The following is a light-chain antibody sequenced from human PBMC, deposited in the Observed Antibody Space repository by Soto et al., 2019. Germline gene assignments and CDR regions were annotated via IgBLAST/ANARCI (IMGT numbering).Light chain of an antibody. V-gene: IGKV3-15*01. CDR1: QSVSSN. CDR2: GAS. J-gene: IGKJ2*01. CDR3: QQYNKWPPYT. Sequence: EIVMTQSPANLSVSPGERATLSCRASQSVSSNLAWYQQKPGQGPRLLIYGASTRATSIPARFSGSGSGTEFTLTIKSLQSEDFAVYYCQQYNKWPPYTFVQGTKLEIK.